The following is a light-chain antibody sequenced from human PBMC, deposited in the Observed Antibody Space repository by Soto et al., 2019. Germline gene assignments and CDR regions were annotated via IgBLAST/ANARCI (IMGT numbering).Light chain of an antibody. V-gene: IGKV1-5*01. Sequence: DIQMTQSLSTMSGSVGDRVTITCRSSKNINTWVAWYQQKPGKAQKLPIYDASSLESGVPARFSGSGSGTHFTLTITGLQPEDFATYYCQQTYSSLPITVGQGTRLEIK. J-gene: IGKJ5*01. CDR1: KNINTW. CDR3: QQTYSSLPIT. CDR2: DAS.